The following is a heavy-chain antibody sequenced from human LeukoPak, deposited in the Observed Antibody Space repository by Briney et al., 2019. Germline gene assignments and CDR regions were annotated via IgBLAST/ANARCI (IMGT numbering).Heavy chain of an antibody. Sequence: GRSLRLSCRGYGFRIGGYALSWVRQAPGKGLEWVGFIRSKALYGTSEYAASVEGRFTISRDDSNSIAYLQMNSLKTEDTAVYFCVRESVRDYYFDYWGQGTLVTVSS. V-gene: IGHV3-49*04. J-gene: IGHJ4*02. CDR2: IRSKALYGTS. D-gene: IGHD3-10*02. CDR3: VRESVRDYYFDY. CDR1: GFRIGGYA.